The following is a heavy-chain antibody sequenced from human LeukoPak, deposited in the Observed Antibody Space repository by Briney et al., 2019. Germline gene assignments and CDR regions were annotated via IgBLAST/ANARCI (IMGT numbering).Heavy chain of an antibody. J-gene: IGHJ6*02. CDR3: AIVWSLPYDFWSGYHQPYYYYGMDV. CDR2: INSDGSST. CDR1: GFTFSSYW. V-gene: IGHV3-74*01. Sequence: GGSLRLSCGASGFTFSSYWMHWVRQAPGKGLVWVSRINSDGSSTSYADSLKGRFTISRDNANNTLYLQMNSLRAEDTAVYYCAIVWSLPYDFWSGYHQPYYYYGMDVWGQGTTVTVSS. D-gene: IGHD3-3*01.